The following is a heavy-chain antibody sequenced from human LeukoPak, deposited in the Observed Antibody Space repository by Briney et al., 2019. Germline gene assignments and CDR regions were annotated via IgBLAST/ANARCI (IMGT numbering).Heavy chain of an antibody. J-gene: IGHJ4*02. CDR3: APPITMIVATSPAVDY. CDR1: GLTFSSCG. CDR2: IGRGGDTA. D-gene: IGHD3-22*01. Sequence: GGSLRLSCEASGLTFSSCGMSWVRQAPGKGLEWISTIGRGGDTAYNADFVKGRFTISRDNSKNMLYLEMNSLKAEDTALYYCAPPITMIVATSPAVDYWGQGTLVTVSS. V-gene: IGHV3-23*01.